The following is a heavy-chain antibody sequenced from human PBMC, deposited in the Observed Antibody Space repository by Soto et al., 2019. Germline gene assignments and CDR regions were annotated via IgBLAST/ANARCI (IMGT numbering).Heavy chain of an antibody. CDR3: ARENERYSSSWYRYYYYGMDV. CDR1: GDSVSSNSAA. V-gene: IGHV6-1*01. CDR2: TYHRSKWYN. Sequence: SQTLSLTCAISGDSVSSNSAAWNWIRQSPSRGLEWLGRTYHRSKWYNDYAVSVKSRITINPDTSKNQFSLQLNSVTSEDTAVYYCARENERYSSSWYRYYYYGMDVWGQGTTVTVSS. D-gene: IGHD6-13*01. J-gene: IGHJ6*02.